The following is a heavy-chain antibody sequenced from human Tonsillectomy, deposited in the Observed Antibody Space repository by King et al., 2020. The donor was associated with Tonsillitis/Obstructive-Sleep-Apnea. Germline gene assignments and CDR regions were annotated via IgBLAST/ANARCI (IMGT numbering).Heavy chain of an antibody. D-gene: IGHD6-6*01. CDR2: ISGGSGTT. J-gene: IGHJ4*02. V-gene: IGHV3-23*04. Sequence: VQLVESGGGLVQPGGSLRLSCAASGFTFSSYAMSWVRQAPGKGLEWVSVISGGSGTTYHADSVKGRFTISRDNSKNTLYLQMNSLRAEDTAIYYCAKDGYEAARNDNIDYWGQGTLVTVSS. CDR3: AKDGYEAARNDNIDY. CDR1: GFTFSSYA.